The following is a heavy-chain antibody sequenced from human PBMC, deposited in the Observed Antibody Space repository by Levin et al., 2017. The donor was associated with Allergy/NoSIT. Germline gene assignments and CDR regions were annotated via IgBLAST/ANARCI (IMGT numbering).Heavy chain of an antibody. Sequence: ASVKVSCKASGGTFSSYAISWVRQAPGQGLEWMGGIIPIFGTANYAQKFQGRVTITADESTSTAYMELSSLRSEDTAVYYCARGYDSSGYSLVEYFQHWGQGTLVTVSS. V-gene: IGHV1-69*13. CDR1: GGTFSSYA. J-gene: IGHJ1*01. CDR2: IIPIFGTA. CDR3: ARGYDSSGYSLVEYFQH. D-gene: IGHD3-22*01.